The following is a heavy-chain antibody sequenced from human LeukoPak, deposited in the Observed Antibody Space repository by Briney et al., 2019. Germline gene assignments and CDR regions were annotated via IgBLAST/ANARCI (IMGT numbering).Heavy chain of an antibody. D-gene: IGHD2-8*01. CDR3: ARDRGVPGPGNALDI. J-gene: IGHJ3*02. CDR2: VKPKSGDS. V-gene: IGHV1-69*05. CDR1: GGTFSSYA. Sequence: GSSVKVSCKASGGTFSSYAISWVRQAPGQGLEWLGLVKPKSGDSDFVQKFRGRVTVTTDVSTTTIHMELSNLRSDDTAVYYCARDRGVPGPGNALDIWGQGTMVTVSS.